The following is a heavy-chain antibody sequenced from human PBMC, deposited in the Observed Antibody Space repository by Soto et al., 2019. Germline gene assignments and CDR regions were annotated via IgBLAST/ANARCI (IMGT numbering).Heavy chain of an antibody. V-gene: IGHV1-2*04. J-gene: IGHJ6*02. D-gene: IGHD4-4*01. CDR2: INPNSGGT. CDR1: GYTFTGYY. Sequence: ASVKVSCKASGYTFTGYYMHWVRQAPGQGLEWMGWINPNSGGTNYAQKFQGWVTMTRDTSISTAYMELSRLRSDDTAVYYCARDGDSNYDYYGMDVWGQGTTVTRLL. CDR3: ARDGDSNYDYYGMDV.